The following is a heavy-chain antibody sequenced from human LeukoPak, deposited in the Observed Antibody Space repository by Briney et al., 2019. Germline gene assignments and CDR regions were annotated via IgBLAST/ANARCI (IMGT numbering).Heavy chain of an antibody. CDR2: ISYDGSNK. J-gene: IGHJ6*02. Sequence: GGTLRLSCAASGFTFSSYAMHWVRQAPGKGLEWVAVISYDGSNKYYADSVKGRFTITRDNSKNTLYLQMNSLRAEDTAVYYCARTRGAAGIMYYYYYGMDVWGQGTTVTVSS. V-gene: IGHV3-30*04. D-gene: IGHD6-13*01. CDR3: ARTRGAAGIMYYYYYGMDV. CDR1: GFTFSSYA.